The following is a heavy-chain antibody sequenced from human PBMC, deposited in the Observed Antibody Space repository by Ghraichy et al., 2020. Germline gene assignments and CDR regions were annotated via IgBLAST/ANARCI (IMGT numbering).Heavy chain of an antibody. V-gene: IGHV3-7*02. CDR3: ASGYIISYFDY. D-gene: IGHD5-18*01. CDR2: IKQDGSEK. Sequence: GGSLRLSCAASGFTFSSYWMSWVRQAPGKGLEWVANIKQDGSEKYYVDSVKGRFTISRDNAKNSLYLQMNSLRAEDTAVYYCASGYIISYFDYWGQGTLVTVSS. J-gene: IGHJ4*02. CDR1: GFTFSSYW.